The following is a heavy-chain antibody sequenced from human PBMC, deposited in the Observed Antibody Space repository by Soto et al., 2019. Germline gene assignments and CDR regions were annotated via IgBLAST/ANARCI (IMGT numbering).Heavy chain of an antibody. CDR1: GGSISSSSYY. CDR2: IYYSGST. CDR3: ARLKWRFLEYMDV. Sequence: QLQLQESGPGLVKPSETLSLTCTVSGGSISSSSYYWGWIRQPPGKGLEWIGSIYYSGSTYYNPSLKSRVTISVDTSKNQFSLKLSSVTAADTAVYYCARLKWRFLEYMDVWGKGTTVTVSS. J-gene: IGHJ6*03. D-gene: IGHD3-3*01. V-gene: IGHV4-39*01.